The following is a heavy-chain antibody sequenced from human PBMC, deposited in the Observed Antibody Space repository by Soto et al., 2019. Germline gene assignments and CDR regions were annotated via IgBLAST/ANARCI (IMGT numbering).Heavy chain of an antibody. Sequence: GGSLRLSCAASGFTFSSYWMSWVRQAPGKGLEWVANIQQDGSETYHLDSVKGRFTISRDNAENSLYLQMIDLRAADTAVYYCARDGDRGHCSGGSCDNDAFDIWGQGTMVTVSS. V-gene: IGHV3-7*03. J-gene: IGHJ3*02. D-gene: IGHD2-15*01. CDR3: ARDGDRGHCSGGSCDNDAFDI. CDR1: GFTFSSYW. CDR2: IQQDGSET.